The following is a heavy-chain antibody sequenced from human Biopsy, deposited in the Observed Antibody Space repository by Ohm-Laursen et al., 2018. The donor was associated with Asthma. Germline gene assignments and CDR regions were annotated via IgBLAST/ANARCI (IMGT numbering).Heavy chain of an antibody. CDR3: VRITNDRIAAAGRYYYYGMDV. CDR1: GGSFSGYY. CDR2: INHSGST. J-gene: IGHJ6*02. V-gene: IGHV4-34*01. D-gene: IGHD6-13*01. Sequence: GTLSLTCAVYGGSFSGYYWSWIRQPPGKGLEWIGEINHSGSTNYNPSLKSRVTISVVTSKNQFSLKLSSVTAADTAVYYCVRITNDRIAAAGRYYYYGMDVWGQGTTVTVSS.